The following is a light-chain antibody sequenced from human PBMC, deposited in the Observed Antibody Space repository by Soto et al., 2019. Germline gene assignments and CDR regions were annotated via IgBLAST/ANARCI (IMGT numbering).Light chain of an antibody. CDR2: AAS. V-gene: IGKV3-15*01. Sequence: EIMMTQSPATLSVTQGERATLSSRVSQSVGSNLAWYQQKPGQAPRLLIYAASTRATGIPARFSGSGSGTDFTLTISSLEPEDFAVYYCQQYNSYSSWTFGQGTMV. J-gene: IGKJ1*01. CDR1: QSVGSN. CDR3: QQYNSYSSWT.